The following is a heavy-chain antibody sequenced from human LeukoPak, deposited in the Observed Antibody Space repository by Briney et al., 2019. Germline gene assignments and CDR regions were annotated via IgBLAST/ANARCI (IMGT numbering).Heavy chain of an antibody. D-gene: IGHD6-6*01. CDR3: AKAHASSQGSDY. V-gene: IGHV3-23*01. Sequence: PGGSLRLSCAASGFTFSSYAMSWVRQAPGKGLEWVSGISGSGASTYYADSVKGRLTISRDNFKNTLFLQMNSLRAEDTAVYYCAKAHASSQGSDYWGQGTLVTVSS. J-gene: IGHJ4*02. CDR1: GFTFSSYA. CDR2: ISGSGAST.